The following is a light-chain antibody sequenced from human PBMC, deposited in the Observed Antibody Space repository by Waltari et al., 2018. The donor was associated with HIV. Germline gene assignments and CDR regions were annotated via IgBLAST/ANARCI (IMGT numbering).Light chain of an antibody. V-gene: IGLV3-10*01. Sequence: SYELTQPPSVSVSPGQTARITCSGDALAKKYAYWYQQKSGQAPVLVIYEDTKRPSGIPDRFSGSSSGAMATLTISGAQLEDEGDHYCYSTDSSGYLFVFGTGTKVTVL. J-gene: IGLJ1*01. CDR2: EDT. CDR1: ALAKKY. CDR3: YSTDSSGYLFV.